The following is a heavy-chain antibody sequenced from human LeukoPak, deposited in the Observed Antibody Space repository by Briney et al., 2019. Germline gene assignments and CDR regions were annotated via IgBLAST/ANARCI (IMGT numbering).Heavy chain of an antibody. CDR2: IASETYGGTA. V-gene: IGHV3-49*04. J-gene: IGHJ4*02. CDR3: TRDQTPYY. CDR1: GFTFSSHG. Sequence: PGGTLRLSCGASGFTFSSHGMNWVRQAPGKGLEWVGFIASETYGGTAEYAASLKGRFTISRDDSKSIAYLLMNSLKTEDTAVYYCTRDQTPYYWGQGTLVTVSS.